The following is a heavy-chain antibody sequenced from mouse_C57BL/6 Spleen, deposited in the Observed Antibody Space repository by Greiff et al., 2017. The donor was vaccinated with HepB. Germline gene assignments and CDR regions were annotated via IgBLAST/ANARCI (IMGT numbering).Heavy chain of an antibody. CDR3: TDSSGYVSWFAY. CDR1: GFTFSNYW. Sequence: EVKLEESGGGLVQPGGSMKLSCVASGFTFSNYWMNWVRQSPEKGLEWVAQIRLKSDNYATHYAESVKGRFTISRDDSKSSVYLQMNNLRAEDTGIYYCTDSSGYVSWFAYWGQGTLVTVSA. J-gene: IGHJ3*01. V-gene: IGHV6-3*01. D-gene: IGHD3-2*02. CDR2: IRLKSDNYAT.